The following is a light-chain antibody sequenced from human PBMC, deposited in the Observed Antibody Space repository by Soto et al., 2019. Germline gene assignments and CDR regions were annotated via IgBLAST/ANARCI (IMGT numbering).Light chain of an antibody. CDR2: GAS. CDR1: QSVSSN. CDR3: QQYNNWPPWT. Sequence: EIVMTQSPATLSVSPGERATLSCRASQSVSSNLAWYQQKPGQAPRLLIYGASTRATGIPARFSGSGSGTEFTLTISSLQSEDFAVYDCQQYNNWPPWTFGHGTKVEI. J-gene: IGKJ1*01. V-gene: IGKV3-15*01.